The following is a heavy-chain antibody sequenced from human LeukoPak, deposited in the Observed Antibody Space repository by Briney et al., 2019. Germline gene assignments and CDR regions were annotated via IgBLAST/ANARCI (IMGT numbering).Heavy chain of an antibody. V-gene: IGHV4-59*01. Sequence: SETLSLTCTVSGGSISSYYWSWIRQPPGKGLEWIGYIYYSGSTNYNPPLKSRVTISVDTSKNQFSLKLSSVTAADTAVYYCARAGKERHKYYDAFDIWGQGTMVTVSS. CDR2: IYYSGST. CDR3: ARAGKERHKYYDAFDI. CDR1: GGSISSYY. D-gene: IGHD1-1*01. J-gene: IGHJ3*02.